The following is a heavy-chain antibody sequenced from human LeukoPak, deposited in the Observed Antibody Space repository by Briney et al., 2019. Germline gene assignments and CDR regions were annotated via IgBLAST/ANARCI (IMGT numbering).Heavy chain of an antibody. J-gene: IGHJ4*02. V-gene: IGHV4-59*01. D-gene: IGHD1-7*01. CDR2: IHYSGNT. CDR1: GAAITSDY. CDR3: ARVGTVLDGGY. Sequence: PSETLSLTCTVSGAAITSDYWSWVRQPPGKGLDWIGYIHYSGNTNYNPSLKSRVSISIDSSKTQFSLKLRSVTAADTAVYYCARVGTVLDGGYWGQGTLVTVSS.